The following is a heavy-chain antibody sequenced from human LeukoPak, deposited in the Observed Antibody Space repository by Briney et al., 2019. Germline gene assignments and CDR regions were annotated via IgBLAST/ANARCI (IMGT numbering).Heavy chain of an antibody. V-gene: IGHV1-69*05. Sequence: ASVKVSCKASGYTFTSYYMHWVRQAPGQGLEWKGGIIPIFGTANYAQKFQGRVTITTDESTSTAYMELSSLRSEDTAVYYCAGGSRDQTYGDRTIDYWGQGTLVTVSS. J-gene: IGHJ4*02. D-gene: IGHD4-17*01. CDR3: AGGSRDQTYGDRTIDY. CDR1: GYTFTSYY. CDR2: IIPIFGTA.